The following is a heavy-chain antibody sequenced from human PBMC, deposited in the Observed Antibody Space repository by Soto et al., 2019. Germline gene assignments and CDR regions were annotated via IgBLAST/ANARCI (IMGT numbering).Heavy chain of an antibody. J-gene: IGHJ4*02. CDR3: VRDSGAKLSRS. V-gene: IGHV1-69*01. Sequence: QVQLVQSGAEVRKTGSSVRVSCTASGGTFTSYRINWLRQAPGHGLEWVGGIVPIRRTAEYAQEFQGRVTITADETARTAYLDLRSLKSQDTAVYYCVRDSGAKLSRSWGQGTLVTVSS. CDR1: GGTFTSYR. CDR2: IVPIRRTA. D-gene: IGHD3-10*01.